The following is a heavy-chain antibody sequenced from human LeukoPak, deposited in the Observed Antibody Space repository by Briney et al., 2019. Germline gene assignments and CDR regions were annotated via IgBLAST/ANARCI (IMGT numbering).Heavy chain of an antibody. Sequence: SVKVSCKASGVTFTSSAMQWVRRARGQRLEWIGWIVVGNGNTNYAQKFQERVTITRDMSTSTAYMELSSLRSEDTAVYYCAADGGLVGATTSFEHFPNWGQGTMVTVSS. V-gene: IGHV1-58*02. CDR2: IVVGNGNT. D-gene: IGHD1-26*01. CDR1: GVTFTSSA. CDR3: AADGGLVGATTSFEHFPN. J-gene: IGHJ1*01.